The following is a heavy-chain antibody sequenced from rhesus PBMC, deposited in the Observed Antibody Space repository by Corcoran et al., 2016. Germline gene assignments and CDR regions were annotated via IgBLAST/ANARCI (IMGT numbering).Heavy chain of an antibody. D-gene: IGHD6-31*01. CDR2: MIHTGGNT. CDR1: GFTFSASY. J-gene: IGHJ4*01. Sequence: EVQLVASGGGLAKPGGSLRLSCAAYGFTFSASYLDWVRQDPGKGLGWVSRMIHTGGNTWYADSVKGRFTISRENARNTLFLQMDSLRAEDTAVYYCAASTGIAAASSYWGQGVLVTVSS. V-gene: IGHV3-178*01. CDR3: AASTGIAAASSY.